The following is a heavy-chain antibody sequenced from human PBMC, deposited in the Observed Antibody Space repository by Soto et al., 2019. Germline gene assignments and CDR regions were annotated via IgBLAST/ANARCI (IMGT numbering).Heavy chain of an antibody. CDR1: GFSFSTYG. Sequence: DVQLVESGGGLVKPGGSLRLSCAASGFSFSTYGMNWVRQAPGKGLEWVSSISSKGSYIYYTPSVKGRFTISRDNAKNSVYLQMNSLRAEDTAVYYCGRDRSHYAGVGKIDPWGQGTLVAVSS. J-gene: IGHJ5*02. V-gene: IGHV3-21*02. D-gene: IGHD3-10*01. CDR3: GRDRSHYAGVGKIDP. CDR2: ISSKGSYI.